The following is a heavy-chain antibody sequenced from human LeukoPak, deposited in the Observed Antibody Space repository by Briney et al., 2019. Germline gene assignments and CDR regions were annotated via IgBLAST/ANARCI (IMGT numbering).Heavy chain of an antibody. Sequence: PGGSLRLSCAASGFTFSSHGMNWVRQAPGKGLEWVAVIWYDGSNEYYEDSVKGRFTISRDNSKNTLFLQMNALRAEDTAVYYCASSITVAGIIDYWGQGTLVTVSS. CDR1: GFTFSSHG. D-gene: IGHD6-19*01. V-gene: IGHV3-33*01. J-gene: IGHJ4*02. CDR3: ASSITVAGIIDY. CDR2: IWYDGSNE.